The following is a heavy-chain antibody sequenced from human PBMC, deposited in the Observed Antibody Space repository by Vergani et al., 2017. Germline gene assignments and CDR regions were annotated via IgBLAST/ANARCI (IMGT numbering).Heavy chain of an antibody. CDR2: IYHSGST. CDR1: GYSISSGYY. V-gene: IGHV4-38-2*01. J-gene: IGHJ4*02. CDR3: ARRFSGSLDY. Sequence: QVQLQESGPGLVKPSETLSLTCAVSGYSISSGYYWGWIRQPPGKGLEWIGSIYHSGSTYYNPSLKSRVTISVDTSKNQFSLKLSSVTAADMAVYYCARRFSGSLDYWGQGTLVTVSS. D-gene: IGHD1-26*01.